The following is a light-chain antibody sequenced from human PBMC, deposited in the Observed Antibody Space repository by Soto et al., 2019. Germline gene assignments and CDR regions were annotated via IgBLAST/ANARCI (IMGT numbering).Light chain of an antibody. V-gene: IGKV1-12*01. Sequence: IQMTQSPPSLSASVGPRVTISCRASQGVSSSLAWYHQQPGKAPKLMIYAASSLQSGVPSRFSGSGSGTDFTLTISSLQTEDFATYYCQQANSFPLTFGGGTKVDIK. CDR2: AAS. J-gene: IGKJ4*01. CDR3: QQANSFPLT. CDR1: QGVSSS.